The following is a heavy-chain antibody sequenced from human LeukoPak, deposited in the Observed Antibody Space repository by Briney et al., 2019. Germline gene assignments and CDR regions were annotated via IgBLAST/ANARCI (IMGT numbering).Heavy chain of an antibody. V-gene: IGHV4-59*08. CDR1: GGSISSYY. J-gene: IGHJ3*02. CDR3: ARHVVSYRQQWLGGLRAAWVGAFDI. Sequence: KPSETLSLTCTVSGGSISSYYWSWIRQPPGKGLEWIGYIYYSGSTNYNPSLKSRVTISVNTSKNQFSLKLSSVTAADTAVYYCARHVVSYRQQWLGGLRAAWVGAFDIWGQGTMVTVSS. D-gene: IGHD6-19*01. CDR2: IYYSGST.